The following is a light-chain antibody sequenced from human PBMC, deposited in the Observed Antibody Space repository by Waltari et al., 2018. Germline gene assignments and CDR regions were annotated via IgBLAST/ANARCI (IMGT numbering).Light chain of an antibody. CDR1: QSLVSRDGNTY. CDR3: MQGTHWPWT. J-gene: IGKJ1*01. CDR2: KVS. V-gene: IGKV2-30*01. Sequence: DVVMTQSPLSLPVTLGQPASLPCRSSQSLVSRDGNTYFHWFLQRPGQSPRRLLYKVSNRDSGVPDRFSGSGSGTDFTLRISRVEAEDVGDYYCMQGTHWPWTFGPGTKVEI.